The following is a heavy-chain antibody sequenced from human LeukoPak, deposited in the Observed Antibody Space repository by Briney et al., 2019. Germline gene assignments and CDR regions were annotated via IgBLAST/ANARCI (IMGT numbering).Heavy chain of an antibody. V-gene: IGHV3-23*01. CDR1: GFTFSSYA. Sequence: PGGSLRLSCAASGFTFSSYALTWVRQAPGKGLEWVSAISGSGGSTYYADSVKGRFAISRDNAKNSLYLQMNSLRAEDTALYHCARVSGGWFFDYWGQGTLVTVSS. D-gene: IGHD6-19*01. CDR3: ARVSGGWFFDY. CDR2: ISGSGGST. J-gene: IGHJ4*02.